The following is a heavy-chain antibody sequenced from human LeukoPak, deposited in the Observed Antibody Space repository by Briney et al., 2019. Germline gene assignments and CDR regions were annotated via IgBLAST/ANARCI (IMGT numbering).Heavy chain of an antibody. D-gene: IGHD5-12*01. CDR2: INPNTGDT. J-gene: IGHJ4*02. CDR1: GYTFTGQY. Sequence: ASVKVSCKAYGYTFTGQYMHWVRQAPGQGLEWMGWINPNTGDTNYAQKFQDRVTMTRDTAISTAYLELSRLASDDTAVYYCASYPRYISSPPFDYWGQGTLVTVSS. V-gene: IGHV1-2*02. CDR3: ASYPRYISSPPFDY.